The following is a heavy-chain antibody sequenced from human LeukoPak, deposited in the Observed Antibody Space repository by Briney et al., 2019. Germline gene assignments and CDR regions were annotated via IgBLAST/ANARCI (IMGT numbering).Heavy chain of an antibody. J-gene: IGHJ3*02. CDR3: AREGSSDAFDI. V-gene: IGHV3-21*01. Sequence: GGSLRLSCAASGFTFSSYSMNWVRQAPGKGLEWVSSISSSSSYIYYADSVKGRFTISRDNAKNSLYLQMNSLRAEDTAVYYCAREGSSDAFDIWGQGARVTVSS. CDR1: GFTFSSYS. D-gene: IGHD1-26*01. CDR2: ISSSSSYI.